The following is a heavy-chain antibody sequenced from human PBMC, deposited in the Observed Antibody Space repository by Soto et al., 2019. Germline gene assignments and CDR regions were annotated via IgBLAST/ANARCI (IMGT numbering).Heavy chain of an antibody. J-gene: IGHJ6*02. CDR1: GATFSSYS. D-gene: IGHD4-17*01. V-gene: IGHV1-69*13. CDR2: IIPIFGTA. Sequence: GASVKVSCKASGATFSSYSISWVRQAPGQGLKWMGGIIPIFGTANYAQKFQGRVTITADESTSTAYMELSSLRSEDTAVYYCARDRSGDYLLAGYGMDVWGQGTTVTVSS. CDR3: ARDRSGDYLLAGYGMDV.